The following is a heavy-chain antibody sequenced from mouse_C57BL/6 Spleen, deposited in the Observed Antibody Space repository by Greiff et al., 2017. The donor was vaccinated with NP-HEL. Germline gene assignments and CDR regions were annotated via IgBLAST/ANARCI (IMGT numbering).Heavy chain of an antibody. CDR1: GFSLTSYG. Sequence: QVQLQQSGPGLVQPSQSLSITCTVSGFSLTSYGVHWVRQSPGKGLEWLGVIWSGGSTDYNAAFISRLSISKDNSKSQVFVKMNSLQADDTAIYYCARARSNLYAMDYWGQGTSVTVSS. V-gene: IGHV2-2*01. D-gene: IGHD2-5*01. J-gene: IGHJ4*01. CDR3: ARARSNLYAMDY. CDR2: IWSGGST.